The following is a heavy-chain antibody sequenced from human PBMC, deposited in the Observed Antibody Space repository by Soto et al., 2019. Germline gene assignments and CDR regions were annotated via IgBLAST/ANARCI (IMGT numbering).Heavy chain of an antibody. J-gene: IGHJ3*02. CDR2: ISDSGTSM. D-gene: IGHD2-21*02. V-gene: IGHV3-48*03. CDR3: VKSFHIVVVTAIRPPDAFDI. Sequence: PVGSLRLSCSASGFHFSRYEMNWVRTAPGKWLEWISYISDSGTSMYYSDSVKGRFAVSRDNAKNTLYLQMSSLRAEDTAVYYCVKSFHIVVVTAIRPPDAFDIWGQGTMVTVSS. CDR1: GFHFSRYE.